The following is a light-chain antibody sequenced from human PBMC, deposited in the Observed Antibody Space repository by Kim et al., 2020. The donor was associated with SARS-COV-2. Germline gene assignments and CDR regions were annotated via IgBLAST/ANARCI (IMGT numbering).Light chain of an antibody. CDR2: EDN. CDR1: SGNIASNY. J-gene: IGLJ3*02. Sequence: NFMLTQPHSVSESPGKTVTISCTRSSGNIASNYVQWYQQRPGSAPTCVICEDNQRPPGVPDRFSGSIDRSSNSASLTISGLKTEDEADYYCQSYDSNNWVFGGGTQLTVL. CDR3: QSYDSNNWV. V-gene: IGLV6-57*04.